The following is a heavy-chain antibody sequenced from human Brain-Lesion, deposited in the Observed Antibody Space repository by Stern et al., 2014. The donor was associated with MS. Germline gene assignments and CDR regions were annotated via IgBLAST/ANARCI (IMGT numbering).Heavy chain of an antibody. V-gene: IGHV4-61*02. Sequence: MQLVESGPGLVKPSQTLSLTCTVSGGSISSGSDYWSWIRQPVGKGLEWIGRIHPSGSAFYRPSLKSRVTISTDNVMTQFSSGVNSATAADTAIYYCASGYRIFDYWGQGILVTVSS. D-gene: IGHD5-18*01. CDR3: ASGYRIFDY. J-gene: IGHJ4*02. CDR1: GGSISSGSDY. CDR2: IHPSGSA.